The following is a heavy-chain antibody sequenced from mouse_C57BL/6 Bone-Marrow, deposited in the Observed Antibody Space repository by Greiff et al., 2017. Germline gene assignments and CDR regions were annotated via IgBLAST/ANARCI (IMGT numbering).Heavy chain of an antibody. Sequence: VQLKESGPVLVKPGASVKMSCKASGYTFTDYYMNWVKQSHGKSLEWIGVINPYNGGTSYNQKFKGKATLTVDKSSSTAYMELNSLTSEDSAVYYCASNPPPITTGVASPLATEYFDVWGTGTTVTVSS. CDR1: GYTFTDYY. J-gene: IGHJ1*03. V-gene: IGHV1-19*01. CDR2: INPYNGGT. D-gene: IGHD1-1*01. CDR3: ASNPPPITTGVASPLATEYFDV.